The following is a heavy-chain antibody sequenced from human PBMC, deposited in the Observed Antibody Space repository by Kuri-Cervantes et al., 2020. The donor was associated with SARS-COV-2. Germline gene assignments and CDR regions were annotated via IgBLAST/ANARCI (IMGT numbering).Heavy chain of an antibody. CDR1: GFTFSSYA. CDR3: ARDRGIAARPAIFDY. J-gene: IGHJ4*02. D-gene: IGHD6-6*01. Sequence: GGSLRLSCAASGFTFSSYAMHWVRQAPGKGLEWVAVISYDGSNKYYADSVKGRFTISRDNSKNTLYLQMNSLRAEDTAVYYCARDRGIAARPAIFDYWGQGTLVTGSS. V-gene: IGHV3-30-3*01. CDR2: ISYDGSNK.